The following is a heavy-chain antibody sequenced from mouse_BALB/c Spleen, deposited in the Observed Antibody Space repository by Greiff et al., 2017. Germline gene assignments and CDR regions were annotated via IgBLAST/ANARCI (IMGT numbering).Heavy chain of an antibody. D-gene: IGHD1-2*01. Sequence: EVQLQESGPGLVKPSQSLSLTCSVTGYSFTSGYYWNWIRQFPGNKLEWMGYISYDGSNNYNPSFKNRISITRDTSKNQFFLKLNSVTTEDTATYYCARGVGFTTAPYYFDYWGQGTTLTVSS. CDR1: GYSFTSGYY. J-gene: IGHJ2*01. V-gene: IGHV3-6*02. CDR2: ISYDGSN. CDR3: ARGVGFTTAPYYFDY.